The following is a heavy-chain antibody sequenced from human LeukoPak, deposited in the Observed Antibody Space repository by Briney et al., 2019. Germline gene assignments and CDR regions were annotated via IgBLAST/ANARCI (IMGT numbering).Heavy chain of an antibody. CDR2: ISYDGSNK. D-gene: IGHD3-22*01. CDR3: ARDGGYYYVIDY. J-gene: IGHJ4*02. Sequence: PGGSLRLSCAASGFTFSSYGMHWVRQAPGKGLEWVAVISYDGSNKYYADSVKGRFTISRDNAKNSLYLQMNSLRDEDTAVYYCARDGGYYYVIDYWGQGTLVTVSS. V-gene: IGHV3-30*03. CDR1: GFTFSSYG.